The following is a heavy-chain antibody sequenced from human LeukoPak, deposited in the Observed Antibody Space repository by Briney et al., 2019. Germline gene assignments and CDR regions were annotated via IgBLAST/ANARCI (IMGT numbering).Heavy chain of an antibody. V-gene: IGHV1-46*01. CDR2: INPGDGST. CDR1: GYTFTTYH. Sequence: ASVKVSCKASGYTFTTYHIHWVRQAPGQGLEWMGIINPGDGSTSYAQKFQGRVAVTRDTSTSTVYMDLSSLRSEDTAVYYCAKDRHQLLVDYWGQGTLVTVSS. D-gene: IGHD2-2*01. CDR3: AKDRHQLLVDY. J-gene: IGHJ4*02.